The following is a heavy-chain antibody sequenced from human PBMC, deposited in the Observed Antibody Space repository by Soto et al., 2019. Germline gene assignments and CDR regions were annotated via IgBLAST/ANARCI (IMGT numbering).Heavy chain of an antibody. J-gene: IGHJ5*02. CDR3: AKWDGYGDH. CDR1: GFSFSSYS. CDR2: ISIGGDKT. D-gene: IGHD5-18*01. Sequence: EVQLLESGGDLVQPGGSLRLSCAASGFSFSSYSFTWVRQAPGKGLEWVAGISIGGDKTWHADSVKGRFTISRDNSKNTVYLQMKSMRVEDTAVYYCAKWDGYGDHWGQGTLVTVSS. V-gene: IGHV3-23*01.